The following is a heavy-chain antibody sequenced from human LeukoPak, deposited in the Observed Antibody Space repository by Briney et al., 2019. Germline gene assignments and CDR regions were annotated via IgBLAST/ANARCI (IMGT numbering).Heavy chain of an antibody. CDR1: GFTFSKDW. CDR3: TTYNDKDAFNI. CDR2: IKSKADGGTA. D-gene: IGHD1-1*01. V-gene: IGHV3-15*01. Sequence: PGGSLRLSCAASGFTFSKDWMSRVRQAPGKGLEWVGRIKSKADGGTADYATPVKGRFTISRDDSKNTLYLQMNSLKTEDTAVYYCTTYNDKDAFNIWGQGTMVTVSS. J-gene: IGHJ3*02.